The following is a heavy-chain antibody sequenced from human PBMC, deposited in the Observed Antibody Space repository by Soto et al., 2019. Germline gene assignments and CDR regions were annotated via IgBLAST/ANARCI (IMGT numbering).Heavy chain of an antibody. CDR2: IKSNTDGGTT. J-gene: IGHJ4*02. D-gene: IGHD6-13*01. Sequence: EVQLVESGGGLIKPGGSLRLSCVASSLTFINAWMTWVRQAPGKGLEWVTRIKSNTDGGTTDYAAPEKGRFTISRDDSKNMLYLQMNSLNTEDTAVYYCVSDFVSERGSRWRCFDFCGRGTLVTVSS. CDR1: SLTFINAW. CDR3: VSDFVSERGSRWRCFDF. V-gene: IGHV3-15*05.